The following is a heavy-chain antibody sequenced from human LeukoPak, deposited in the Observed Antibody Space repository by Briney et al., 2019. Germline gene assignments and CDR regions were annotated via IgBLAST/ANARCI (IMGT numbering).Heavy chain of an antibody. CDR1: GYTFTGYY. Sequence: GASVKVSCKASGYTFTGYYMHWVRQAPGQGLEWMGWINPNSGGTNYAQKFQGRVTMTRDTSISTAYMELGRLRSDDTAVYYCARVGYSSSSGWFDPWGQGTLVTVSS. CDR3: ARVGYSSSSGWFDP. CDR2: INPNSGGT. D-gene: IGHD6-6*01. J-gene: IGHJ5*02. V-gene: IGHV1-2*02.